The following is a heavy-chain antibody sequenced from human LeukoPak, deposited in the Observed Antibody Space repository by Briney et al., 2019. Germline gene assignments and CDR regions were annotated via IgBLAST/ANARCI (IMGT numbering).Heavy chain of an antibody. CDR2: ISYDGSNK. Sequence: GGSLRLSCAASGFTFSSYGMHWVRQAPGKGLEWVAVISYDGSNKYYADSVKGRFTISRDNSKNTLYLQMYSLRAEDTAVYYCAKDKGLITMIVEYDYWGQGTLVTVSS. CDR3: AKDKGLITMIVEYDY. J-gene: IGHJ4*02. V-gene: IGHV3-30*18. D-gene: IGHD3-22*01. CDR1: GFTFSSYG.